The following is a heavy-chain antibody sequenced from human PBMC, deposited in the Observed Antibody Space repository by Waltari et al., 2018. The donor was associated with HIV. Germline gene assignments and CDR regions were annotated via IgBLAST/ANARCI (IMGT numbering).Heavy chain of an antibody. J-gene: IGHJ4*02. Sequence: GYSVSNPSYYWSWIRQTPGEGLEWIGYTYYSGSTYYNPSLKSRVTISMDKSKNQVSLRLTSVAAADTAVYYCARTYSDFDSWGRGTLVTVSS. V-gene: IGHV4-30-4*01. D-gene: IGHD3-3*01. CDR3: ARTYSDFDS. CDR1: GYSVSNPSYY. CDR2: TYYSGST.